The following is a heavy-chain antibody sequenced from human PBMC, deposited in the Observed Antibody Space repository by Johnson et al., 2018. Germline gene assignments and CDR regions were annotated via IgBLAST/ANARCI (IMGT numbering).Heavy chain of an antibody. CDR3: AKDLGGSLPDAFDS. CDR2: ISGDGFTT. V-gene: IGHV3-23*04. Sequence: EVQLVESGGGFVQPGGSLRLSCAASGFSFNNYAMTWVRQAPGKGLEWVSVISGDGFTTYYADSVKGRFTISRDNSKNTLLQMNSLRAEDTAVYYCAKDLGGSLPDAFDSWGQGTMVTVSS. J-gene: IGHJ3*02. D-gene: IGHD3-10*01. CDR1: GFSFNNYA.